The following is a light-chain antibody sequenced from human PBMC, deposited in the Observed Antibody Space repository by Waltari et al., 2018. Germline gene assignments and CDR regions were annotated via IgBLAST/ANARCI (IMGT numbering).Light chain of an antibody. CDR3: TSYIGYRPGI. Sequence: QSALTQPASVSGSSGQSITISCTGTSNDIGGYNSVSWYQQHPGKAPKLMIYDVSHRPSGVSDRFSGSKSGNTASLTISGLQAEDEGDYYCTSYIGYRPGIFGGWTKLTVL. CDR1: SNDIGGYNS. J-gene: IGLJ2*01. V-gene: IGLV2-14*03. CDR2: DVS.